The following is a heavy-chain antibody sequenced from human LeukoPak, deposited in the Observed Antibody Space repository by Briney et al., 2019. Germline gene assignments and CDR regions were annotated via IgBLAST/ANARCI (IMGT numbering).Heavy chain of an antibody. CDR3: ACYGIVPPY. J-gene: IGHJ4*02. CDR2: INNDGSTT. V-gene: IGHV3-74*01. CDR1: GFTFSTYS. Sequence: PGGSLRLSCADSGFTFSTYSMSWGRQAPGQGLVWVSHINNDGSTTSYADSVKGRFTISRDNAKNTLYLQMNSLRTEDTAVYYCACYGIVPPYWGQGTLVTVSS. D-gene: IGHD2-2*01.